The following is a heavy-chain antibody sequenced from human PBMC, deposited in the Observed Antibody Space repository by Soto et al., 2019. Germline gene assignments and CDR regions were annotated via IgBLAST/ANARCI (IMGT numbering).Heavy chain of an antibody. CDR3: AVRQGYCSSTSCPRAAYYYYGMDV. CDR1: GFTFSSYA. CDR2: ISGSGGST. Sequence: CLRLSCAASGFTFSSYAMSWVRQAPGKGLEWVSAISGSGGSTYYADSVKGRFTISRDNSKNTLYLQMNSLRAEDTAVYYCAVRQGYCSSTSCPRAAYYYYGMDVWGQGTTVTVSS. J-gene: IGHJ6*02. V-gene: IGHV3-23*01. D-gene: IGHD2-2*01.